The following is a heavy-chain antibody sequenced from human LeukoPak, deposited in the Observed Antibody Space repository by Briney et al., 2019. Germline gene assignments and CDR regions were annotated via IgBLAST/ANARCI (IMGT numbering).Heavy chain of an antibody. CDR3: ARGYTSGGVDH. J-gene: IGHJ4*02. V-gene: IGHV3-23*01. D-gene: IGHD6-25*01. Sequence: PGGSLRLSCAASGFTFSSYAMSWVRQAPGKGLEWVSAISGSGGSTYYADSVKGRFTISRDNSKNTLYLQMTSLRAEDTALYYCARGYTSGGVDHWGQGTLVTVSS. CDR1: GFTFSSYA. CDR2: ISGSGGST.